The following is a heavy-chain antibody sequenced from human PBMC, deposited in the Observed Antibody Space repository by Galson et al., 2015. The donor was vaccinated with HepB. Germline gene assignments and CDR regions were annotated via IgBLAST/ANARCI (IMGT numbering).Heavy chain of an antibody. CDR3: ARHPYIPGWLYWYFDV. Sequence: LSLTCAVSGGSIAGSPSYWAWIRQSPGKGLERIGSISSSGRTLYKSSLRSRVTISVDMSKNYFSMRLTSVTAADTAVYYCARHPYIPGWLYWYFDVWGRGSLVTVSS. CDR1: GGSIAGSPSY. J-gene: IGHJ2*01. D-gene: IGHD6-19*01. V-gene: IGHV4-39*01. CDR2: ISSSGRT.